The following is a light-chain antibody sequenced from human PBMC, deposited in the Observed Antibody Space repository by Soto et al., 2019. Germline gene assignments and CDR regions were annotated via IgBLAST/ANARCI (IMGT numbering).Light chain of an antibody. Sequence: QSVLTQPRSVSGSPGQSVTISCTVTSSDVGTYNYVSWYQQHPGKAPKLMIYDATKRPSGVPDRFSASKSGNTASLTISGLQAEDEADYYCCSYAGSYTLLFGGGTK. V-gene: IGLV2-11*01. CDR3: CSYAGSYTLL. CDR2: DAT. J-gene: IGLJ2*01. CDR1: SSDVGTYNY.